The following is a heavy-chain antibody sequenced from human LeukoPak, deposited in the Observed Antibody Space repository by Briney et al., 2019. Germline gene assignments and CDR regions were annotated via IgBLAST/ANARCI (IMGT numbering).Heavy chain of an antibody. V-gene: IGHV5-51*01. CDR2: IYPGDSDA. J-gene: IGHJ4*02. CDR1: GYSFTSYW. Sequence: GESLKISCKGSGYSFTSYWIGWVRQIPGKGLEWMGIIYPGDSDARYSPSFQGQVTTSADKSISTAYLQWSSLKASDTAMYYCARHHEAYYYGSGSSYWGQGTLVTVSS. CDR3: ARHHEAYYYGSGSSY. D-gene: IGHD3-10*01.